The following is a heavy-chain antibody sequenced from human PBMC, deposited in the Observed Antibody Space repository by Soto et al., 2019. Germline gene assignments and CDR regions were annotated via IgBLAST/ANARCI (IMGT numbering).Heavy chain of an antibody. CDR2: IYPGDSDT. Sequence: GESLKISCKGSGYSFTLYWIGWVRQMPGKGLEWMGIIYPGDSDTRYSPSFQGQVTISVDKSISTAYLQWSSLKASDTAMYYCARLLRFSEYNWFDPWGQGTLVTVSS. CDR3: ARLLRFSEYNWFDP. CDR1: GYSFTLYW. J-gene: IGHJ5*02. V-gene: IGHV5-51*01. D-gene: IGHD3-3*01.